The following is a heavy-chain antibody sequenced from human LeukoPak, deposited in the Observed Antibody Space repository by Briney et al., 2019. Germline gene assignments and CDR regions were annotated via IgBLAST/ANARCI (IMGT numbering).Heavy chain of an antibody. Sequence: GASVKVSCKASGYTFTAYYMHWVRQAPGQELEWMGWINPNSGGTNYAQNFQGRVTMTRDTSITTAYMELSRLKSDDTALYYCARDRRKLTSSYYYYYNMDVWGQGTTVTVSS. CDR2: INPNSGGT. CDR3: ARDRRKLTSSYYYYYNMDV. J-gene: IGHJ6*02. V-gene: IGHV1-2*02. D-gene: IGHD1-7*01. CDR1: GYTFTAYY.